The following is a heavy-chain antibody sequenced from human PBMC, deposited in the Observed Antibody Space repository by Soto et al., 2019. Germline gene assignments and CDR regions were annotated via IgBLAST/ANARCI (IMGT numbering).Heavy chain of an antibody. CDR1: GFPFNTYA. V-gene: IGHV3-23*01. CDR2: TSIGGNT. J-gene: IGHJ5*02. D-gene: IGHD2-21*01. Sequence: GGSLRLSCEASGFPFNTYAMAWFRQVPGIGLEWVSTTSIGGNTDLAESVRGRFTVSRDNSKNTLYLQMTNLRVEDAAIYFCARDLRPGLIVPTKSGFDPWGQGTRVTVS. CDR3: ARDLRPGLIVPTKSGFDP.